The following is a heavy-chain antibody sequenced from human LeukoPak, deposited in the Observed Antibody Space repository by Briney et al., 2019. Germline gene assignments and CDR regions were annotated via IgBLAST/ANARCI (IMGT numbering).Heavy chain of an antibody. Sequence: SSETLSLTCTVSGGSISSYYWSWIRQPAGKGLEWIGRIYTSGSTKYNPSLKSRVTISVDTSMNQFSLKLSSVTAADTAVYYCAGNYYDNIYRPFWGQGTMVTVSS. CDR1: GGSISSYY. CDR2: IYTSGST. J-gene: IGHJ3*01. D-gene: IGHD3-22*01. V-gene: IGHV4-4*07. CDR3: AGNYYDNIYRPF.